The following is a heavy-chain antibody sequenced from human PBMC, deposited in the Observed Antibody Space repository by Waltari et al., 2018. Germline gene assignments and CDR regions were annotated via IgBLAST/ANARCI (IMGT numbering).Heavy chain of an antibody. CDR2: IYYSGST. J-gene: IGHJ4*02. V-gene: IGHV4-59*12. CDR1: GGSISNYY. Sequence: QVQLQESGPGLVKPSETLSLTCTVSGGSISNYYWSWIRQPPGKGREWIGYIYYSGSTSYNPSLKRRVTISGDTSKNQFSRQLSSVTAADTAVYYCARDGGYASGSYLWGQGTLVTVSS. D-gene: IGHD3-10*01. CDR3: ARDGGYASGSYL.